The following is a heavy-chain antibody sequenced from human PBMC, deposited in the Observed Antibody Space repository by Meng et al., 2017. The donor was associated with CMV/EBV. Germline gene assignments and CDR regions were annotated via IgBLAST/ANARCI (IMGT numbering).Heavy chain of an antibody. CDR1: GGSVSSGSYY. J-gene: IGHJ6*02. CDR3: ARRGRQYYYYGTDV. D-gene: IGHD1-26*01. V-gene: IGHV4-61*01. Sequence: SETLSLTCTVSGGSVSSGSYYWSWIRQPPGKGLEWIGYIYYSGSTNYNPSLKSRVTISVDTSKNQFSLKLSSVTAADTAVYYCARRGRQYYYYGTDVWGQGTTVTVSS. CDR2: IYYSGST.